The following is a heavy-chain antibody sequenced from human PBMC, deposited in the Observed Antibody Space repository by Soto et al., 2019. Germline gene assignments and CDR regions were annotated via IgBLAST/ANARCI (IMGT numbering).Heavy chain of an antibody. CDR3: ARVWGGAFDI. J-gene: IGHJ3*02. V-gene: IGHV4-59*01. D-gene: IGHD3-10*01. Sequence: SETLSLTCTVSGGSISSYYWSWIRHPPGKGLEWIGYIYYSGSTTYNPSLKSRVTISVDTSKNQFSLKLSSVTAADTAVYYCARVWGGAFDIWGQGTMVTVSS. CDR2: IYYSGST. CDR1: GGSISSYY.